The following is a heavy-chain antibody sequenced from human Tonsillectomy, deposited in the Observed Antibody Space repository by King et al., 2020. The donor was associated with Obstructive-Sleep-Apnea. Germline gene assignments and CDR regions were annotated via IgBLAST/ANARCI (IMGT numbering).Heavy chain of an antibody. D-gene: IGHD3-10*01. CDR3: AKDREYYGSGSYPHFDY. CDR1: GFTLDDFA. CDR2: ISLDSGSI. Sequence: VQLVESGGGLVQPGRSLRLSCAASGFTLDDFAMHWARQAPGKGLEWVSGISLDSGSIGYGDSVKGRFTISSDNAKNSLYLQMNSLRAEDTALYYCAKDREYYGSGSYPHFDYWGQGTLVTVSS. J-gene: IGHJ4*02. V-gene: IGHV3-9*01.